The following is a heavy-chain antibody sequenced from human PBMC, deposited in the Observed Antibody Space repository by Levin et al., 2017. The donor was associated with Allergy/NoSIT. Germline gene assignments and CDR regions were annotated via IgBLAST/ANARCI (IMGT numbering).Heavy chain of an antibody. Sequence: ASVKVSCKVSGYTLTELSMHWVRQAPGKGLEWMGGFDPEDGETIYAQKFQGRVTMTEDTSTDTAYMELSSLRSEDTAVYYCATRSGSYRGDAFDIWGQGTMVTVSS. CDR2: FDPEDGET. J-gene: IGHJ3*02. D-gene: IGHD3-10*01. V-gene: IGHV1-24*01. CDR1: GYTLTELS. CDR3: ATRSGSYRGDAFDI.